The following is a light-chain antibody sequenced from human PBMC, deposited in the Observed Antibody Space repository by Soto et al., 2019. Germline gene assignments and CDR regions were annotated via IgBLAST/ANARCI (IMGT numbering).Light chain of an antibody. CDR2: DNN. CDR1: DSNIGVNY. Sequence: QSVLTQPPSVSAAPGQRVTISCSGSDSNIGVNYVSWYQHVPGTAPKLLIYDNNKRPSGIPGRFSGSKTGTSATLGITGLQTGDEADYYCGTWDSNLSTGVFGGGTKLTVL. J-gene: IGLJ3*02. CDR3: GTWDSNLSTGV. V-gene: IGLV1-51*01.